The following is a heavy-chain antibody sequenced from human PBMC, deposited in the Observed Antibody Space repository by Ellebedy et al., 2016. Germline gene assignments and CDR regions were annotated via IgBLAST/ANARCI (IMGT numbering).Heavy chain of an antibody. V-gene: IGHV4-59*08. J-gene: IGHJ4*02. CDR1: GGSISSYY. Sequence: SETLSLTCTVSGGSISSYYWSWIRQPPGKGLEWIGYIYYSGSTNYNPSLKSRVTISVDTSKNQFSLRLSSVTVADTAVFYCARAVGTTVDYYFDYWGQGTLVTVSS. CDR2: IYYSGST. CDR3: ARAVGTTVDYYFDY. D-gene: IGHD4-11*01.